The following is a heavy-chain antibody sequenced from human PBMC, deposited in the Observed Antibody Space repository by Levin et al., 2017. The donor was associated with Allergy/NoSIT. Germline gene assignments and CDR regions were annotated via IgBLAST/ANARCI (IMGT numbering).Heavy chain of an antibody. CDR1: GFTFSSYG. Sequence: LSGGSLRLSCAASGFTFSSYGMHWVRQAPGKGLEWVAVIWYDGSNKYYADSVKGRFTISRDNSKNTLYLQMNSLRAEDTAVYYCARASSRSHPFDPWGQGTLVTVSS. D-gene: IGHD2-15*01. CDR3: ARASSRSHPFDP. J-gene: IGHJ5*02. CDR2: IWYDGSNK. V-gene: IGHV3-33*01.